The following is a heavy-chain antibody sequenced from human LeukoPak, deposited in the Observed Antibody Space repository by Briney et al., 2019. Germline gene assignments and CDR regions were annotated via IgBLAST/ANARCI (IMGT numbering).Heavy chain of an antibody. Sequence: PGGSLLLSCAASGFPFDDYGMSWVRQAPGKGLVWVSRINSDGSSTSYADSVKGRFTISRDNAKNTLYLQMNSLRAEDTAVYYCACPRTYGDYVPTSDFDYWGQGTLVTVSS. V-gene: IGHV3-74*01. CDR3: ACPRTYGDYVPTSDFDY. CDR1: GFPFDDYG. CDR2: INSDGSST. D-gene: IGHD4-17*01. J-gene: IGHJ4*02.